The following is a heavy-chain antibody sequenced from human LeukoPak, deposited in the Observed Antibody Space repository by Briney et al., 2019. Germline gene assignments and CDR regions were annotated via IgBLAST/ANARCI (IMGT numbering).Heavy chain of an antibody. CDR1: GDSISGSSFW. J-gene: IGHJ4*02. V-gene: IGHV4-39*07. CDR2: IYYSGTT. CDR3: ARGSFHWLLD. D-gene: IGHD3-9*01. Sequence: SETLSLTCTVSGDSISGSSFWWSWIRRPPGQGLEWIGNIYYSGTTNYNPSLESRVAISVDTSTNQFSLKLSSVTAADTAVYYCARGSFHWLLDWGQGTPVTVSS.